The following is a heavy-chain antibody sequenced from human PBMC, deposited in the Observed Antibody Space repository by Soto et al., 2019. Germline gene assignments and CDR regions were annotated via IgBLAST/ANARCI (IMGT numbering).Heavy chain of an antibody. Sequence: EVQLVESGGGLVKPGGSLRLSCAASGFTFSSYSMNWVRQAPGKGLEWVSSISSSSSYIYYADSVKGRFTISRDNAQSSLYLQMNRLRAEDTAVYYCARDDGWVVRGVRRSPYYMDVWGKGTTVTVSS. V-gene: IGHV3-21*01. CDR2: ISSSSSYI. D-gene: IGHD3-10*01. CDR3: ARDDGWVVRGVRRSPYYMDV. J-gene: IGHJ6*03. CDR1: GFTFSSYS.